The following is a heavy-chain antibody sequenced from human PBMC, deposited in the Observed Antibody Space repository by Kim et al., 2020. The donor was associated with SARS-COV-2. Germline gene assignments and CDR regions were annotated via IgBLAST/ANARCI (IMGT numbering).Heavy chain of an antibody. J-gene: IGHJ6*02. V-gene: IGHV3-11*05. Sequence: GGSLRLSCAASGFSISDYYMSWIRQAPGKGLEWLSYISNRDSFTNYADSVKGRFTISRDNAKNSLYLQMNSLRAEDTAVYYCARDTTSGSYSYYGMDVWGQGTTVTVSS. CDR2: ISNRDSFT. D-gene: IGHD3-16*02. CDR3: ARDTTSGSYSYYGMDV. CDR1: GFSISDYY.